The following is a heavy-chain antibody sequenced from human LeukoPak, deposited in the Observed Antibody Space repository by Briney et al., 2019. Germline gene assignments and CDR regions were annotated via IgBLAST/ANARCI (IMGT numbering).Heavy chain of an antibody. CDR1: GFTVNSYA. CDR2: IYSDGVT. V-gene: IGHV3-66*02. J-gene: IGHJ5*02. Sequence: GGSLRLSCAASGFTVNSYALSWVRQAPGKGLAWVSLIYSDGVTHYADSVKGRFTISRDNSKNTVYLQMNSLRDEDTAVYFCARDRAEGKTWVEFDPWGQGTLVTVSS. CDR3: ARDRAEGKTWVEFDP.